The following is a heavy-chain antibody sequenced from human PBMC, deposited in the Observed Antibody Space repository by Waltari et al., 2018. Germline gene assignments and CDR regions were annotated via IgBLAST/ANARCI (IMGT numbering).Heavy chain of an antibody. V-gene: IGHV1-69-2*01. CDR2: VDPEDGET. Sequence: EVQLVQSGAEVKKPGATVQISCKASGYTFTDYYMHWAQQAPGKGLEWMGRVDPEDGETIYAEKFQGRVTITADTSTDTAYMELSSLRSEDTAVYYCATDPYSSSWYGNWFDPWGQGTLVTVSS. D-gene: IGHD6-13*01. CDR1: GYTFTDYY. J-gene: IGHJ5*02. CDR3: ATDPYSSSWYGNWFDP.